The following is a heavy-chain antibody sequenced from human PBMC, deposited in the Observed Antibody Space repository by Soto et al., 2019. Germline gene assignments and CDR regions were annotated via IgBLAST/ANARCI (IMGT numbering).Heavy chain of an antibody. Sequence: QVQLVQSGAEVKKPGSSVKVSCKASGGTFSSYAISWVRQAPGQGLEWMGGIIPIFGTANYAQKFQGRVRTTADESTSTAYMELSSLRSEDTAVYYCASAGYCTNGVCAVDYWGQGTLVTVSS. CDR2: IIPIFGTA. J-gene: IGHJ4*02. CDR1: GGTFSSYA. V-gene: IGHV1-69*12. D-gene: IGHD2-8*01. CDR3: ASAGYCTNGVCAVDY.